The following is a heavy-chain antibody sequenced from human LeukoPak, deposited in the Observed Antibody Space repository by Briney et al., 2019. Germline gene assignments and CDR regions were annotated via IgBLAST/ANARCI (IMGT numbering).Heavy chain of an antibody. CDR1: GGSISSGGYS. CDR3: ARGYGDFYFDY. Sequence: PSETLSLTCAVSGGSISSGGYSWSWIRQPPGKGLEWIGYIYHSGSTYYNPSLKSRVTISVDRSKNQFSLKLSSVAAADTAVYCCARGYGDFYFDYWGQGTLVTVSS. CDR2: IYHSGST. V-gene: IGHV4-30-2*01. D-gene: IGHD4-17*01. J-gene: IGHJ4*02.